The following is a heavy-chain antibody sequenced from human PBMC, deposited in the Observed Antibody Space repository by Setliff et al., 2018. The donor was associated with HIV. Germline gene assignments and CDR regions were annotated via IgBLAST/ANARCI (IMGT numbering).Heavy chain of an antibody. CDR3: ARERSFIDY. CDR1: GGSISSGSYY. Sequence: LSLTCTVSGGSISSGSYYWSWIRQPAGKGLEWIGRIYTSGSTNYNPSLKSRVTISVDTSKNQFSLKLSSVTAADTAVYYCARERSFIDYWGQGTLVTVSS. J-gene: IGHJ4*02. CDR2: IYTSGST. V-gene: IGHV4-61*02.